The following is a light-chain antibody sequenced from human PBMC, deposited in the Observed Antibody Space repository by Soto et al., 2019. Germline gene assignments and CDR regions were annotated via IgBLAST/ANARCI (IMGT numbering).Light chain of an antibody. CDR1: QSVSSN. V-gene: IGKV3-15*01. J-gene: IGKJ1*01. CDR2: GAS. CDR3: QQYNNWPPRT. Sequence: EIVMTQSPATLSVSPGERATLSCRASQSVSSNLAWYQQKPGQDPRLLIYGASTRATGIPASFSGSGSGTEFTLTISSLQSEDFSVYYCQQYNNWPPRTFGQGTKVEIK.